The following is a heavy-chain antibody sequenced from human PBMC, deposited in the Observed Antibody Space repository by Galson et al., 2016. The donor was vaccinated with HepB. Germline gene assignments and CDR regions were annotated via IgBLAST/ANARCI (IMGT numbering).Heavy chain of an antibody. V-gene: IGHV4-39*01. J-gene: IGHJ4*02. D-gene: IGHD2-2*01. CDR2: IYYYTGST. CDR1: GVSISSRSYY. Sequence: SETLSLTCTVSGVSISSRSYYWGWIRQPPGKGLEWIGSIYYYTGSTYYNPSLKSRVTISADTSKNQFSLRLSSVTAADTAVYFCARSLGHCSSNSCAEFDFWGQGTLVSVSS. CDR3: ARSLGHCSSNSCAEFDF.